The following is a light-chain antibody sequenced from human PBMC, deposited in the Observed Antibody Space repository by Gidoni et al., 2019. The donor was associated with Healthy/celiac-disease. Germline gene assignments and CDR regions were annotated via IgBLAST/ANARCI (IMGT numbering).Light chain of an antibody. CDR3: MQALQTPRYT. CDR1: QSLLHSNCYNY. V-gene: IGKV2-28*01. J-gene: IGKJ2*01. CDR2: WGS. Sequence: VMTLSPLSLPVTPGEPASISCRSRQSLLHSNCYNYLDWFMQTPGQSPQRLIDWGSNRASGVPDRFSGSGSGTDFTLKISRVEAEDVGVYYCMQALQTPRYTFXXXTKLEIK.